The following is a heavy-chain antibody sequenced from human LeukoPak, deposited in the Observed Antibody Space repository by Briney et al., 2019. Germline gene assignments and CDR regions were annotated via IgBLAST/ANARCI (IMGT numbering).Heavy chain of an antibody. D-gene: IGHD1-26*01. CDR1: GGTFSSYA. V-gene: IGHV1-69*05. CDR3: ARDPGLSGSYSLDY. Sequence: PVKVSCKASGGTFSSYAISWVRQAPGQGLEWMGRIIPIFGTANYAQKFQGRVTITTDESTSTAYMELSSLRSEDTAVYYCARDPGLSGSYSLDYWGQGTLVTVSS. CDR2: IIPIFGTA. J-gene: IGHJ4*02.